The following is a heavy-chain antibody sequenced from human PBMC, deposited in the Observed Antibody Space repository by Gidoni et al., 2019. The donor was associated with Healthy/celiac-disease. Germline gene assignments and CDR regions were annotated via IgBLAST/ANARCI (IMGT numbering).Heavy chain of an antibody. CDR2: ISYDGSNK. CDR1: GFTFSRYG. J-gene: IGHJ4*02. D-gene: IGHD3-22*01. V-gene: IGHV3-30*18. Sequence: QVQLVESGGGVVQSVRSLRLSCAASGFTFSRYGMHWVRQAPGKGLEWVAVISYDGSNKYYADSVKGRFTISRDNSKKPLYLQMNCLRAEDTAVYYCAKGAKYYYDLGGYWGQGTLVNVSS. CDR3: AKGAKYYYDLGGY.